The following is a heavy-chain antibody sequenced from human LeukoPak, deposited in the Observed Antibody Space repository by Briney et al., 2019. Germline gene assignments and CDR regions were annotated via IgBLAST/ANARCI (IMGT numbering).Heavy chain of an antibody. CDR3: ARGLYSSRGIYDY. Sequence: SETLSLTCTVSGGSISGNYWSWVRQPPGKGLEWIGEINHSGSTNYNPSLKSRVTISVDTSKNQFSLKLSSVTAADTAVYYCARGLYSSRGIYDYWGQGTLVTVSS. V-gene: IGHV4-34*01. D-gene: IGHD5-18*01. J-gene: IGHJ4*02. CDR2: INHSGST. CDR1: GGSISGNY.